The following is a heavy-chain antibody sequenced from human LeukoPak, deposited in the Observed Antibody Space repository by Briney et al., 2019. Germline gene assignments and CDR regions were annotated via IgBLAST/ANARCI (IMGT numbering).Heavy chain of an antibody. CDR3: ARSGWPLGGFDP. V-gene: IGHV4-39*01. CDR1: GGSISSDTHH. J-gene: IGHJ5*02. Sequence: PSDTLSLTCTVSGGSISSDTHHWGWIRQPPGKGLQWIGSVYYSGSTYYNPSLRSRVTLSVDTSKDQFSLKLSSVTATHTAMYYCARSGWPLGGFDPWGQGILVTVSS. CDR2: VYYSGST. D-gene: IGHD3-10*01.